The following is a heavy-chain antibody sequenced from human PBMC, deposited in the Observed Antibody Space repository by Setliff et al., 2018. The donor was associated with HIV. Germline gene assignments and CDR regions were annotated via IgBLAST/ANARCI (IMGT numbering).Heavy chain of an antibody. J-gene: IGHJ3*02. D-gene: IGHD1-1*01. CDR2: ITGYNGNT. V-gene: IGHV1-18*01. CDR3: ARVGPESIPYTWDDEADTFDI. Sequence: GASVKVSCKASGYIFTNYGISWVRQAPGQGLEWMGWITGYNGNTNYAEKFQGRVTMTIDTSTSTAYLELRSLRSDDTAVYYCARVGPESIPYTWDDEADTFDIWGQGTMVTVSS. CDR1: GYIFTNYG.